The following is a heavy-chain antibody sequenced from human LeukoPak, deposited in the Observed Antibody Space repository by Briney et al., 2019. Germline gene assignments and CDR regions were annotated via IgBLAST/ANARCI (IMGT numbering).Heavy chain of an antibody. CDR3: ARELWFGEIDAFDI. D-gene: IGHD3-10*01. Sequence: SETLSLTCAVYGGSFSGYYWSWIRQPPGKGLEWIGEINHSGSTNYNPSLKSRVTISVDTSKNQFSLKLSSVTAADTAVYYCARELWFGEIDAFDIWGKGTTVTISS. CDR1: GGSFSGYY. V-gene: IGHV4-34*01. CDR2: INHSGST. J-gene: IGHJ3*02.